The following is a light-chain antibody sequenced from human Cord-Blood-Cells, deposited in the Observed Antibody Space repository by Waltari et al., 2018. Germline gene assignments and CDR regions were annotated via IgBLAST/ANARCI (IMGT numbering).Light chain of an antibody. CDR3: QQYGSSVLT. J-gene: IGKJ4*01. Sequence: IVLTPSPGTLSLSLGESATPSCRASQSVSSSYLAWYQQKPGQAPRLLIYGASSRATGIPDRFSGSGSGTDFTLTISRLEPEDFAVYYCQQYGSSVLTFGGGTKVEIK. V-gene: IGKV3-20*01. CDR1: QSVSSSY. CDR2: GAS.